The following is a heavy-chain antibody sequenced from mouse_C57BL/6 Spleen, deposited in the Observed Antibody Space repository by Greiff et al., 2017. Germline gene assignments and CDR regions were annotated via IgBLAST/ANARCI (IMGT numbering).Heavy chain of an antibody. CDR1: GFTFSSYA. CDR2: ISDGGSYT. V-gene: IGHV5-4*01. J-gene: IGHJ2*01. CDR3: ARDLADY. Sequence: DVKLVESGGGLVKPGGSLKLSCAASGFTFSSYAMSWVRQTPEKRLEWVATISDGGSYTYYPDNVKGRFTISRDNAKNNLYLQMSHLKSEDTAMYYCARDLADYWGQGTTLTVSS.